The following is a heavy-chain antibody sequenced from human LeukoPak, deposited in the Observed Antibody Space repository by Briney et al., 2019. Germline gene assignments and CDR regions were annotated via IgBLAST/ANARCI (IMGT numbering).Heavy chain of an antibody. CDR2: IYENGGTT. D-gene: IGHD2-21*01. V-gene: IGHV3-23*01. J-gene: IGHJ4*02. CDR1: GFTFRSHA. CDR3: AKDFRIGYSAHFDY. Sequence: GGSLGLSCVGSGFTFRSHAMGWVRQAPEKGLEFVSGIYENGGTTYYADSVKGRFSISRDNSKNTLYLQMDSLRGEDTAVYYCAKDFRIGYSAHFDYWGQGALVTVSS.